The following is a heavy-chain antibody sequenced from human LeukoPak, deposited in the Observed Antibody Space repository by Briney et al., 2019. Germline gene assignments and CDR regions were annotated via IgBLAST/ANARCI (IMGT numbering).Heavy chain of an antibody. CDR3: ASLCGSDCSPGY. D-gene: IGHD2-21*01. CDR1: GGSISSYY. V-gene: IGHV4-59*01. J-gene: IGHJ4*02. CDR2: IYYSGST. Sequence: SETLSLTCTVSGGSISSYYWSWIRQPPGKGLEWIGYIYYSGSTNYNPSLKSRVTISVDTSKNQFSLKLSSVTAADTAVYYCASLCGSDCSPGYWGQGTLVTVSS.